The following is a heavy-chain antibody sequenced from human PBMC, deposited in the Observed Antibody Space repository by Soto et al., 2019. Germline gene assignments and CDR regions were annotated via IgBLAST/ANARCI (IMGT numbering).Heavy chain of an antibody. CDR3: ARESIRYYGSGSYAFGDYFDS. CDR2: IYYNGSS. CDR1: GGSISSYGHY. J-gene: IGHJ4*02. V-gene: IGHV4-31*03. D-gene: IGHD3-10*01. Sequence: SETLSLTCTVSGGSISSYGHYWTWIRQHPGKGLEWIGYIYYNGSSYYNPSLKSRVIISVDTSENQFSLRLTSVTAADTAVYYCARESIRYYGSGSYAFGDYFDSWGQGTLVTVSS.